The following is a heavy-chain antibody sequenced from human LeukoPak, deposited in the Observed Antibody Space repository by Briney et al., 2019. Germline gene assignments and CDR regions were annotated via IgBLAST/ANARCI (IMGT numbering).Heavy chain of an antibody. V-gene: IGHV3-21*04. CDR1: GFTFSRYT. J-gene: IGHJ3*02. CDR3: TKAIGGDRDAYDI. Sequence: GGSLRLSCAASGFTFSRYTMIWVRQAPGKGLEWVSSISSNGYYIYNADSVKGRFTISRDTSRNTFYLQMEDLRTEDSATYYCTKAIGGDRDAYDIWGQGTRVIVSS. CDR2: ISSNGYYI. D-gene: IGHD2-21*02.